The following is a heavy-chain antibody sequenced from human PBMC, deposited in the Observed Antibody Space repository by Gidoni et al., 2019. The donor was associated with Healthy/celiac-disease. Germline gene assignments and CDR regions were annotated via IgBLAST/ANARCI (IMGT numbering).Heavy chain of an antibody. Sequence: QVQLVQSGAEVKKPGSSVKVSCKASGGTFSSYAISWVRQAPGQGLEWMGGVIPIFGTANYAQKFQGRFTITADESTSTSYMALSSLRSEDTAVYYCARDASLGVASFVPPTRYGMDFWGQGTTVTVSS. D-gene: IGHD3-10*01. CDR3: ARDASLGVASFVPPTRYGMDF. CDR1: GGTFSSYA. V-gene: IGHV1-69*01. J-gene: IGHJ6*02. CDR2: VIPIFGTA.